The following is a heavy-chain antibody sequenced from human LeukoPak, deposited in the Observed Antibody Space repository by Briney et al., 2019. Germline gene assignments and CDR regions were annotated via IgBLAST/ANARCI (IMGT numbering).Heavy chain of an antibody. Sequence: GGSLRLPCAASGFTFSSYAMSWVRQAPGKGLEWVSAISGSGGSTYYADSVKGRFTISRDNSKNTLYLQMNSLRAEDTAVYYCAKGTAMVPYYFDYWGQGTLVTVSS. J-gene: IGHJ4*02. CDR3: AKGTAMVPYYFDY. V-gene: IGHV3-23*01. D-gene: IGHD5-18*01. CDR1: GFTFSSYA. CDR2: ISGSGGST.